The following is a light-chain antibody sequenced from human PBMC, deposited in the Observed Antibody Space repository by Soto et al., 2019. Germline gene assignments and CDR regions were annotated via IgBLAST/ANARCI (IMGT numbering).Light chain of an antibody. Sequence: DIQMTQSPSSLSASVGDRVTITCQASQDISNYLNWYQQKPGKAPKLVISDASNLETGAPSRFSGSGSGTDFTFTISSLQPEDIGTYFCQQSDNLPLSFGPGTTVEI. CDR2: DAS. J-gene: IGKJ3*01. CDR3: QQSDNLPLS. CDR1: QDISNY. V-gene: IGKV1-33*01.